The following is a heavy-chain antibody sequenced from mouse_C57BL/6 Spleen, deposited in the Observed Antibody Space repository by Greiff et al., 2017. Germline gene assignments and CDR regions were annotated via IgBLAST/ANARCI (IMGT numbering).Heavy chain of an antibody. CDR2: LNPYNGGT. CDR1: GYTFTDYY. D-gene: IGHD1-1*01. J-gene: IGHJ3*01. CDR3: ARWGDGSSYGWFAY. Sequence: EVQLQQSGPVLVKPGASVKMSCKASGYTFTDYYMNWVKQSHGKSLEWIGVLNPYNGGTSYNQKFKGKATLTVDKSSSTAYMELNSLTSEDSAVYYCARWGDGSSYGWFAYWGQGTLVTVSA. V-gene: IGHV1-19*01.